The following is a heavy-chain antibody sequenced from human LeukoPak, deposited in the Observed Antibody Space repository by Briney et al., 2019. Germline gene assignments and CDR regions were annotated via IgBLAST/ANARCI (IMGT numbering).Heavy chain of an antibody. J-gene: IGHJ6*02. D-gene: IGHD3-10*01. CDR2: ISSSSSYI. Sequence: GGSLRLPCAASGFTFSSYSMNWVRQAPGKGLEWVSSISSSSSYIYYADSVKGRFTISRDNAKNSLYLQMSSLRAEDTAVYYCARDPAAMVRGVMFYYGMDVWGQGTTVTVSS. V-gene: IGHV3-21*01. CDR1: GFTFSSYS. CDR3: ARDPAAMVRGVMFYYGMDV.